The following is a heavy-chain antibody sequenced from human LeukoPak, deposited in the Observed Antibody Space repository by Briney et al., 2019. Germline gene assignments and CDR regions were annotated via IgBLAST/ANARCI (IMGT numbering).Heavy chain of an antibody. D-gene: IGHD6-13*01. CDR1: GYTFTSYY. CDR3: ARAGIAAAGNDAFDI. J-gene: IGHJ3*02. Sequence: ASVKVSCKASGYTFTSYYMHWVRQARAQGREWMGIINPSGGSTSYAQKFQGRVTMTRDMSTSTVYMELSSLRSEDTAVYYCARAGIAAAGNDAFDIWGQGTMVTVSS. CDR2: INPSGGST. V-gene: IGHV1-46*01.